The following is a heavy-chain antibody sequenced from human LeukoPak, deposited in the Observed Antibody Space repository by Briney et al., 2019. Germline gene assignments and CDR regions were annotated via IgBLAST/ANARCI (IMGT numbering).Heavy chain of an antibody. CDR1: GGSISSYY. D-gene: IGHD6-19*01. CDR3: ARHVSSGWYRELFDY. CDR2: IYYSGST. J-gene: IGHJ4*02. V-gene: IGHV4-59*08. Sequence: SETLSLTCTVSGGSISSYYWSWIRQPPGKGLEWIGYIYYSGSTNYNPSLKSRVTISVDTSKNQFSLKLSSVTAADTAVYYCARHVSSGWYRELFDYWGQGTLVTVSS.